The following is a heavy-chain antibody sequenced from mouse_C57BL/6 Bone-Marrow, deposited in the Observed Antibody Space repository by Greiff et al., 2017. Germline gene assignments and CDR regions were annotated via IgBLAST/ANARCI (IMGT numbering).Heavy chain of an antibody. J-gene: IGHJ2*01. V-gene: IGHV1-76*01. CDR2: IYPGSGNT. Sequence: QVQLKQSGAELVRPGASVKLSCKASGYTFTDYYINWVKQRPGQGLEWIARIYPGSGNTYYNEKFKGKATLTAENSSSTAYMQLSSLTSEDSAVXFCARSGILWGQGTTLTVSS. CDR3: ARSGIL. CDR1: GYTFTDYY. D-gene: IGHD3-1*01.